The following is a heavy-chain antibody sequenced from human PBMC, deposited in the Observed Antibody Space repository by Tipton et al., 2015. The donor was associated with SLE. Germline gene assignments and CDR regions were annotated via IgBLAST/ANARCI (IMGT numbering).Heavy chain of an antibody. Sequence: TLSLTCTVSGGSISRHYWSWLRQPPGKGLEWIGYMFYSGPTSYNPSLKSRVTISVDTSKSQFSLRLTSVTAADTALYYCARARGPYSGSYYFDNWGQGTLVTVSS. D-gene: IGHD1-26*01. CDR2: MFYSGPT. V-gene: IGHV4-59*11. CDR1: GGSISRHY. CDR3: ARARGPYSGSYYFDN. J-gene: IGHJ4*02.